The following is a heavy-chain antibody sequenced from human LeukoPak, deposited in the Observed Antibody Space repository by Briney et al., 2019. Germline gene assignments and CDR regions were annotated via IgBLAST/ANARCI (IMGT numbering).Heavy chain of an antibody. V-gene: IGHV4-34*01. CDR1: GGSFSGYY. CDR3: ARGLVVSIAVAGHAFDI. D-gene: IGHD6-19*01. Sequence: SETLSLTCAVYGGSFSGYYWSWLRQPPGKGLEWIGEINHSGSTNYNPSLKSRVTISVDTSKNQFSLKLSSVTAADTAVYYCARGLVVSIAVAGHAFDIWGQGTMVTVSS. J-gene: IGHJ3*02. CDR2: INHSGST.